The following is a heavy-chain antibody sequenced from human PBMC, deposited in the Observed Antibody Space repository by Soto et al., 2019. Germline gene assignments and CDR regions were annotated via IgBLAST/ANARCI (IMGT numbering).Heavy chain of an antibody. CDR1: GYTFTSHD. Sequence: QVQLVQSGAEVKMPGASVKVSCKASGYTFTSHDINWVRQATGQGLEWMGWMNPNSGNTGYGQKFQGRVTMTRNTSTSTAYMELSSLKSDDTAVYYCARGRYEIRGAFIIGELDHWGQGSLVIVSS. V-gene: IGHV1-8*01. J-gene: IGHJ5*02. CDR2: MNPNSGNT. D-gene: IGHD3-10*01. CDR3: ARGRYEIRGAFIIGELDH.